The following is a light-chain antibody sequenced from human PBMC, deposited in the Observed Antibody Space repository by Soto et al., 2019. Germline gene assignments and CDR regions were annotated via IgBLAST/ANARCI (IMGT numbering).Light chain of an antibody. CDR1: RDDIGAYDY. CDR2: EVT. V-gene: IGLV2-14*01. Sequence: QSALTQPASVSGTPGQSITISCARTRDDIGAYDYVSWYQQHPGNAPHLLVYEVTNRPSGVSDRFSGSKSGNTASLTISGLQAEDEADCYCNSYTNSSAVVFGGGTKVTVL. J-gene: IGLJ2*01. CDR3: NSYTNSSAVV.